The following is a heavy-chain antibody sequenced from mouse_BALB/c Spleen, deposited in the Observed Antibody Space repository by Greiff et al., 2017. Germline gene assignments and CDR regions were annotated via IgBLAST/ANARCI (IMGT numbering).Heavy chain of an antibody. V-gene: IGHV3-8*02. J-gene: IGHJ4*01. Sequence: ESGPSLVKPSQTLSLTCSVTGDSITSGYWNWIRKFPGNKLEYMGYISYRGSTYYNPSLKSRISITRDTSKNQYYLQLNSVTTEDTATYYCARCDGYSYYAMDYWGQGTSVTVSS. CDR1: GDSITSGY. CDR2: ISYRGST. D-gene: IGHD2-3*01. CDR3: ARCDGYSYYAMDY.